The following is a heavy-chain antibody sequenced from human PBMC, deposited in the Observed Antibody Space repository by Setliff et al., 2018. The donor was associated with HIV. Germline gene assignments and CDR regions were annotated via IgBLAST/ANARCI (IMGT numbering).Heavy chain of an antibody. D-gene: IGHD6-19*01. CDR3: ARVQTMAVAGTQYYYMDV. V-gene: IGHV1-8*01. Sequence: ASVKVSCKASGHTFSNYDVIWVRRATGQGLEWMGWMNPNSGDTGYAQKFQGRVSIARDTSASTAYMELSSLTSDDTAVYYCARVQTMAVAGTQYYYMDVWGKGTTVTVSS. J-gene: IGHJ6*03. CDR2: MNPNSGDT. CDR1: GHTFSNYD.